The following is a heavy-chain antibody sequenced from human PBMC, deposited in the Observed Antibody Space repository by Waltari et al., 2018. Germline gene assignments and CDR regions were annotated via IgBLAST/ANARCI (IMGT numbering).Heavy chain of an antibody. CDR2: IYTSGST. CDR3: ARDGPAARPRYYYYYYMDV. CDR1: GGSISSYY. Sequence: QVQLQESGPGLVKPSETLSLTCTVSGGSISSYYWSWIRQPAGKGLEWIGRIYTSGSTNDNPSLKSRVTMSVDTSKNQFSLKLSSVTAADTAVYYCARDGPAARPRYYYYYYMDVWGKGTTVTISS. J-gene: IGHJ6*03. V-gene: IGHV4-4*07. D-gene: IGHD6-6*01.